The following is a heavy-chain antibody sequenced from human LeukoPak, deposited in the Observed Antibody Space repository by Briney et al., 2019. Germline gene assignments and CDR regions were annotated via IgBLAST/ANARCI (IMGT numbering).Heavy chain of an antibody. CDR3: AKYTFVLPDF. CDR2: ISGSGDFT. D-gene: IGHD3-3*01. V-gene: IGHV3-23*01. J-gene: IGHJ4*02. Sequence: GGSLRLSCAASGFTFNTDAMTWVRQAPGKGLEWVSVISGSGDFTFYADSVKGRFTLSRDNSKNTLYLQMNSLRAEDTAIYYCAKYTFVLPDFWGQGTLVTVSS. CDR1: GFTFNTDA.